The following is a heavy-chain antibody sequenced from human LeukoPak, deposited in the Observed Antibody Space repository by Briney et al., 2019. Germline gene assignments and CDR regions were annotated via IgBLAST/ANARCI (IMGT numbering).Heavy chain of an antibody. CDR3: AKEGGYCSGSSCYTTSFDY. V-gene: IGHV3-23*01. D-gene: IGHD2-2*02. Sequence: QTGGSLRLSCAASGFTFSSYAMSWVRQAPGKGLEWVSAINSGGRTYYADSVKGRFTISRDNSKSTLYLQLNSLRAEDTAVYYCAKEGGYCSGSSCYTTSFDYWGQGTLVTVSS. CDR2: INSGGRT. CDR1: GFTFSSYA. J-gene: IGHJ4*02.